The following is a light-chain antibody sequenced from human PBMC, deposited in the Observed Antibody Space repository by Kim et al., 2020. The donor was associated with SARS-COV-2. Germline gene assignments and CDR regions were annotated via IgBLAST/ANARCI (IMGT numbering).Light chain of an antibody. CDR1: SSNIGSNT. J-gene: IGLJ3*02. Sequence: QSVLTQPPSASGTPGQRVTISCSGSSSNIGSNTVNWYQQLPGTAPKLLIYSNNQRSSGVPDRFSGSKSGTSASLAISGLQSEDEADYYCAAWDDSLNGRWVFGGGTQLTVL. CDR3: AAWDDSLNGRWV. V-gene: IGLV1-44*01. CDR2: SNN.